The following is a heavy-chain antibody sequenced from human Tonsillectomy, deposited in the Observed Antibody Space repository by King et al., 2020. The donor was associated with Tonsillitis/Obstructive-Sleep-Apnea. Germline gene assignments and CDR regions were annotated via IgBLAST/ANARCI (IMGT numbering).Heavy chain of an antibody. CDR2: IYYSGNT. D-gene: IGHD6-13*01. CDR1: GGSMSSYY. V-gene: IGHV4-59*01. J-gene: IGHJ4*02. CDR3: ARVGLVAGGHFDY. Sequence: QLQESGPGLVKPSETLSLTCTVSGGSMSSYYWGWIRQPPGKGLEWIGYIYYSGNTNYNSSLKSRVTISVDTSKNQFSLNLNSVTAADTAVYYCARVGLVAGGHFDYWGQGTLVTVSS.